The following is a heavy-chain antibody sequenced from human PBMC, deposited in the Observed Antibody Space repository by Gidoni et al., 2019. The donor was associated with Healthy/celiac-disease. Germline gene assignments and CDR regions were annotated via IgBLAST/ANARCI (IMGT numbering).Heavy chain of an antibody. Sequence: QLQLQESGPGLVKPSETLSLTCTVSGGSISSSSYYWGWIRQPPGKGLEWIGSIYYSGSTYYNPSLKSRVTISVDTSKNQFSLKLSSVTAADTAVYYCAKSVHDYVWGDTLFDYWGQGTLVTVSS. V-gene: IGHV4-39*01. J-gene: IGHJ4*02. D-gene: IGHD3-16*01. CDR2: IYYSGST. CDR1: GGSISSSSYY. CDR3: AKSVHDYVWGDTLFDY.